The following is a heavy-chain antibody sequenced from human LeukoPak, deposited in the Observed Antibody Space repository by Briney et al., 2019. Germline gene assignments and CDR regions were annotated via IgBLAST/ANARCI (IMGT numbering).Heavy chain of an antibody. J-gene: IGHJ4*02. CDR1: GGSISSYY. CDR2: IYTSGGT. V-gene: IGHV4-4*07. Sequence: SETLSLTCTVSGGSISSYYWSWIRQPAGKGLEWIGRIYTSGGTNYNPSLKSRVTMSVDTSKNQFSLKLSSVTAADTAVYYCARSPPRGFWSGRLYFDYWGQGTLVTVSS. CDR3: ARSPPRGFWSGRLYFDY. D-gene: IGHD3-3*01.